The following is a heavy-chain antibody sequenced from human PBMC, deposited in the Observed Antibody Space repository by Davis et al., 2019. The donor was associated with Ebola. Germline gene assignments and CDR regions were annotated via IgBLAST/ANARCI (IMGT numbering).Heavy chain of an antibody. CDR3: ARGGSGWYWTFDY. CDR1: AFTVSSNS. CDR2: IYVGGGT. V-gene: IGHV3-53*01. D-gene: IGHD6-19*01. J-gene: IGHJ4*02. Sequence: GESLKISCAASAFTVSSNSMTWVRQAPGQGLEWVSLIYVGGGTASSDSVKGRFTISRDNSKNTLYLQMNSLRAEDTAVYYCARGGSGWYWTFDYWGQGTLVTVSS.